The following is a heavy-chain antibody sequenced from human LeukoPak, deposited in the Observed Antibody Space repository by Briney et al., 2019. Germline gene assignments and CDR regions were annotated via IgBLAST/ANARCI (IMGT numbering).Heavy chain of an antibody. Sequence: GASVKVSCKAPGYTFTGYYMHWVRQAPGQGLEWMGWINPNSGGTNYAQKFQGRVTMTRDTSISTAYMELSRLRSDDTAVYYCARRQVVPAAPLNYYYMDVWGKGTTVTVSS. J-gene: IGHJ6*03. V-gene: IGHV1-2*02. CDR2: INPNSGGT. CDR1: GYTFTGYY. D-gene: IGHD2-2*01. CDR3: ARRQVVPAAPLNYYYMDV.